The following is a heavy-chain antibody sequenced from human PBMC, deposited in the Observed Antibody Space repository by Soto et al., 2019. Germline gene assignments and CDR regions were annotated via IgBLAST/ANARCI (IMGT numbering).Heavy chain of an antibody. D-gene: IGHD3-10*01. V-gene: IGHV1-69*02. CDR1: GDTFTFYY. Sequence: QVQLVQSGAEVKKPGSSVRVSCKASGDTFTFYYINWVRQAPGLGLEWMGRINPILSMSNYAQRFQGRVTMTADKSTSTAYMELSSLRSEDTAMYYCASSYGSGYRALDYWGQGALVTVSS. CDR3: ASSYGSGYRALDY. CDR2: INPILSMS. J-gene: IGHJ4*02.